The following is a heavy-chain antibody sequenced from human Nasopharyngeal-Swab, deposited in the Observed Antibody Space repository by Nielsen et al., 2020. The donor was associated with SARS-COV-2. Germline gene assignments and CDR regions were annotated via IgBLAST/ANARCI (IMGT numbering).Heavy chain of an antibody. Sequence: GESLKISCLASGFTFSSYGMHWVRQAPGKGLEWVAVISYDGSNKYYADSVKGRFTISRDNSKNTLYLQMNSLRAEDTAVYYCAKGPYYYYYMDVWGKGTTVTVSS. J-gene: IGHJ6*03. CDR3: AKGPYYYYYMDV. CDR2: ISYDGSNK. V-gene: IGHV3-30*18. CDR1: GFTFSSYG.